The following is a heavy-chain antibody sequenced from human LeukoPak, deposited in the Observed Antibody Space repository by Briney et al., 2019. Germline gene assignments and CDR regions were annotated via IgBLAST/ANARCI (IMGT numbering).Heavy chain of an antibody. CDR1: GGTFSSYA. J-gene: IGHJ4*02. Sequence: GASVKVSRKASGGTFSSYAISWVRQAPGHGLEWMGGIIPIFGTANYAQKFQGRVTITADESTSTAYMELSSLRSEDTAVYYCARWHDYGDYYFDYWGQGTLVTVSS. V-gene: IGHV1-69*13. D-gene: IGHD4-17*01. CDR2: IIPIFGTA. CDR3: ARWHDYGDYYFDY.